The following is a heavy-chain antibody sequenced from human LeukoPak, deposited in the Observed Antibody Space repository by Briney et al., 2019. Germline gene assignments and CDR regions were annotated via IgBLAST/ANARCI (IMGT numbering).Heavy chain of an antibody. Sequence: ASVRVSCKVSGTYSLNELSMHWVRQAPGKGLEWMGGFDREYGETIYAQSFKGRVTVTEDTSTDTVYMDLSSLRSEDTAVYYCATLLGETYFFDFWGQGTLVTVSP. CDR1: GTYSLNELS. CDR3: ATLLGETYFFDF. V-gene: IGHV1-24*01. J-gene: IGHJ4*02. D-gene: IGHD1-26*01. CDR2: FDREYGET.